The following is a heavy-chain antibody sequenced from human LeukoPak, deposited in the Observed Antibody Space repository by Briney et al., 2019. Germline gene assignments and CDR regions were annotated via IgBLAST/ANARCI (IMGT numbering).Heavy chain of an antibody. CDR2: IYYSGST. J-gene: IGHJ4*02. V-gene: IGHV4-39*01. Sequence: SETLSLTCTVSGGSVNSSSHYWGWIRQPTGKGLEWIGSIYYSGSTYYNPSLKSRVTLSVDTSKNQLSLKVSSVTVADTAVYFCARFFRSFSTVTVPDYWGQGTLVTVSS. CDR1: GGSVNSSSHY. D-gene: IGHD4-17*01. CDR3: ARFFRSFSTVTVPDY.